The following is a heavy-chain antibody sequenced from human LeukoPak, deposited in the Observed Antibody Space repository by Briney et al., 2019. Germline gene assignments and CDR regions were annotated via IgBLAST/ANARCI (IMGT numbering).Heavy chain of an antibody. V-gene: IGHV4-34*01. CDR1: GGSFSGYY. CDR2: INHSGST. J-gene: IGHJ4*02. Sequence: SETLSLTCAVYGGSFSGYYWSWIRQPPGKGLEWIGEINHSGSTNYNPSLKSRVTISVDTSKNQFSLKLSSVTAADTAVYYCARSPLFHQLPSFDYWGQGTLVTVSS. D-gene: IGHD2-2*01. CDR3: ARSPLFHQLPSFDY.